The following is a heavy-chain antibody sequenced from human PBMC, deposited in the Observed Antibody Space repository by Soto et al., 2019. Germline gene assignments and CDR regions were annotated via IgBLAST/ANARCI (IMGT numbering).Heavy chain of an antibody. V-gene: IGHV1-69*13. Sequence: ASVQVSCKASGGTFSSYAISWVRQAPGQGLEWMGGIIPIFGTANYAQKFQGRVTITADESTSTAYMELSSLRSEDTAVYYCATSIVVVPAAISPYYYGMDLWGQGTTGTGS. J-gene: IGHJ6*02. CDR3: ATSIVVVPAAISPYYYGMDL. CDR2: IIPIFGTA. D-gene: IGHD2-2*01. CDR1: GGTFSSYA.